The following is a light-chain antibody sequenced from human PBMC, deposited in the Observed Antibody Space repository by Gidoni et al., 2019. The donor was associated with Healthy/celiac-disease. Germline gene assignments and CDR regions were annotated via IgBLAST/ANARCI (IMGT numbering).Light chain of an antibody. CDR3: QQRYRTLGK. CDR1: QSISIY. Sequence: DIQMTQSPSSLSASVGDRVTITCRSRQSISIYLNWSQQKPGKDPKLLIYAASSLQSGVPSRFSGSGAGKDLTLTISSLKPEDVENYYCQQRYRTLGKFGQGTKVEIK. J-gene: IGKJ1*01. CDR2: AAS. V-gene: IGKV1-39*01.